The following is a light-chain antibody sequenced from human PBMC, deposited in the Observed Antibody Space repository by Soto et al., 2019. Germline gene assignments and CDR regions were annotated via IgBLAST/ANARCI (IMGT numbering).Light chain of an antibody. CDR3: CSYAGSYIVR. J-gene: IGLJ2*01. CDR2: DLI. V-gene: IGLV2-11*01. Sequence: QSALTQPRSVSGFPGQSVTIYCTGTNSDVGGYDYVSWYRQHPGKAPKLLIYDLIKRPSGVPDRCSGSKSGNTAYLTISGLQAEDEAEYHCCSYAGSYIVRLGGGTKLTVL. CDR1: NSDVGGYDY.